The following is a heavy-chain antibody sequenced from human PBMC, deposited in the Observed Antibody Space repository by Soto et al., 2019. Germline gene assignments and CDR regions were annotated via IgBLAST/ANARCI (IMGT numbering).Heavy chain of an antibody. J-gene: IGHJ5*02. CDR3: VRDKLVIP. CDR2: IDPFGSAT. V-gene: IGHV3-74*03. CDR1: GFTFNTYW. D-gene: IGHD1-7*01. Sequence: GESLKISCAASGFTFNTYWMHWVRQAAGKGLVWVSRIDPFGSATKYADSVEGRFTTSRDNAKNTLYLQMDRLIAEDTAVYYCVRDKLVIPCGQATLVTVSS.